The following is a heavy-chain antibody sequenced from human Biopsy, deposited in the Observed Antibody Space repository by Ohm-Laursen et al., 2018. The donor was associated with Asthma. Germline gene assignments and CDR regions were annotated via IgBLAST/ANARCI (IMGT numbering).Heavy chain of an antibody. J-gene: IGHJ6*02. CDR1: GFTFSDYD. CDR3: ARAGESDLVGGLDV. CDR2: IAWDGINS. V-gene: IGHV3-30*03. D-gene: IGHD2-21*01. Sequence: SLRLSCAASGFTFSDYDMHWVRQAPGKGLEWVAFIAWDGINSYYADSVKGRFTISRDNSRNTLHLQKNSLRADDTAVYYCARAGESDLVGGLDVWGQGTTVIVS.